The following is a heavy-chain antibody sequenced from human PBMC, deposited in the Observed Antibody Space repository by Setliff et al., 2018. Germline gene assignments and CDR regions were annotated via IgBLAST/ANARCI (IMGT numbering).Heavy chain of an antibody. D-gene: IGHD3-16*01. CDR1: GYTFSTYA. J-gene: IGHJ6*03. Sequence: ASVKVSCKASGYTFSTYAMNWVRQAPGQGLEWMGWINTNTGNPTYAQGFTGRFVFSLDTSVSTAYLQISGLKAEDTAVYYCASRGTSNGYYYYMDVWGKGTTVTVSS. CDR3: ASRGTSNGYYYYMDV. CDR2: INTNTGNP. V-gene: IGHV7-4-1*02.